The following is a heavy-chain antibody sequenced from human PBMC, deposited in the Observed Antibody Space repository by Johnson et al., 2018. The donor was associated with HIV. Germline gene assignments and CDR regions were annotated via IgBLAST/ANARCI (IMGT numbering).Heavy chain of an antibody. J-gene: IGHJ3*02. CDR3: ARGGSCYNAHFDI. Sequence: VQLVESGGGLVQPGGSLRLSCEASGFIFRGYWMSWFRQAPGKGLEWVAYIKQDGSEKYYVDSVKGRFTISRDNAKNSLYLQMNRLRAEDTAVYYCARGGSCYNAHFDIWGQGTMVTVSS. CDR2: IKQDGSEK. V-gene: IGHV3-7*04. D-gene: IGHD2-15*01. CDR1: GFIFRGYW.